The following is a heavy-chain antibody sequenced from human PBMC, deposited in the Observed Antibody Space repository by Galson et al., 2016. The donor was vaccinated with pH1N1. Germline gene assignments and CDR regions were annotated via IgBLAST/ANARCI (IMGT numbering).Heavy chain of an antibody. CDR1: GYSFTNYW. J-gene: IGHJ6*02. D-gene: IGHD3-10*01. Sequence: EVKKPGKSLKISCKGSGYSFTNYWIGWVRQMPGKGLEWMGIIYPSDSDTRYSPSFQGQVTISADKSISTAYLQWSSLKASDTAIYYCARGSGSPDSYYYYGMDVWGQGTTVTVSS. CDR2: IYPSDSDT. CDR3: ARGSGSPDSYYYYGMDV. V-gene: IGHV5-51*01.